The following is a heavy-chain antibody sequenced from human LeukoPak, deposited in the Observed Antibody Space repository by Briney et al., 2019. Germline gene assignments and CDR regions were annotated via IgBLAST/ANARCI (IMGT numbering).Heavy chain of an antibody. Sequence: SLRLSCAASGFTFDDYAMHWVRQAPGKGLEWVSGISWNSGSIGYADSVKGRFTISRDNAKNSLYLQMNSLRAEDTAVYYCARDYSIYKYYFDYWGQGTLVTVSS. CDR1: GFTFDDYA. CDR3: ARDYSIYKYYFDY. D-gene: IGHD5/OR15-5a*01. J-gene: IGHJ4*02. V-gene: IGHV3-9*01. CDR2: ISWNSGSI.